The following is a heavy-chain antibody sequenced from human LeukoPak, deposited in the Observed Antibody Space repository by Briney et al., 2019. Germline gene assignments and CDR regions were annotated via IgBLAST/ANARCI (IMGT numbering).Heavy chain of an antibody. CDR2: INPSSGGT. Sequence: GASVKVSCKASGYTFTNYYIHWVRQAPGQGLEWMAIINPSSGGTSYAQKFQGRVTMTRDTSTSTVYMELSSLRSEDTAMYYCAREYSNSQFDYWGQGTLVTVSS. CDR3: AREYSNSQFDY. V-gene: IGHV1-46*01. D-gene: IGHD6-13*01. J-gene: IGHJ4*02. CDR1: GYTFTNYY.